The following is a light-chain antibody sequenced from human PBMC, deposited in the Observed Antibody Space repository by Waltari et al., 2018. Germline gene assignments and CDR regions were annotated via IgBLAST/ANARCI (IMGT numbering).Light chain of an antibody. CDR2: AAS. V-gene: IGKV1-39*01. Sequence: DIQMTQSPSSLSASEGDRVTITCRASQTISNYLNWYQQKPGKAPKLLIYAASRLQVGVPSRFSGSGSGTDFKLTISSLQPEDFATYYCQQSYISPRTFGGGTKVEI. CDR1: QTISNY. CDR3: QQSYISPRT. J-gene: IGKJ4*01.